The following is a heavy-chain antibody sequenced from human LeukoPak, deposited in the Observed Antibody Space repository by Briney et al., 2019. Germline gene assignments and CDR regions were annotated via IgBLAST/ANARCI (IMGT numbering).Heavy chain of an antibody. CDR3: SRDSARRDGYNFDY. Sequence: GGSLRRSCAASGFTFSTYAMHWVRQAPGKGLQWVALISYDGSIKHYADSVKGRFTISRDNSKNTLYLQMNTLRAEDTALYYCSRDSARRDGYNFDYWGQGTLVTVSS. J-gene: IGHJ4*02. CDR1: GFTFSTYA. D-gene: IGHD5-24*01. V-gene: IGHV3-30*04. CDR2: ISYDGSIK.